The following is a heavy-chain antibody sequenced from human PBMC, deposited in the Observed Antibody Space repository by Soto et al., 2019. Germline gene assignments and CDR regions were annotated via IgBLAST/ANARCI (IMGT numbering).Heavy chain of an antibody. D-gene: IGHD5-18*01. J-gene: IGHJ4*02. CDR2: ISAYNGNT. CDR1: GYTFTSYG. V-gene: IGHV1-18*01. Sequence: ASVKVSCKASGYTFTSYGISWVRQAPGQGLEWMGWISAYNGNTNYAQKLQGRVTMTTDTSTSTAYMELRSLRSDDTAVYYCVSEVDTAMVGHFVHWGPGPLVTVSS. CDR3: VSEVDTAMVGHFVH.